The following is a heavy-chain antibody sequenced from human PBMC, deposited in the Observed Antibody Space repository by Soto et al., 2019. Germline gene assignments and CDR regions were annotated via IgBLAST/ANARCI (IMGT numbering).Heavy chain of an antibody. Sequence: SETLSLTCTVSRGSISSSRYYWGWIRQPPGKGLEWIGSIYYSGSTYYNPSLKSRVTISVDTSKNQFSLKLSSVTAADTAVYYCARRTHYCSGGSCYFTRRPNRRYYFAYWGQGTLVTVSA. CDR3: ARRTHYCSGGSCYFTRRPNRRYYFAY. CDR1: RGSISSSRYY. V-gene: IGHV4-39*01. CDR2: IYYSGST. D-gene: IGHD2-15*01. J-gene: IGHJ4*02.